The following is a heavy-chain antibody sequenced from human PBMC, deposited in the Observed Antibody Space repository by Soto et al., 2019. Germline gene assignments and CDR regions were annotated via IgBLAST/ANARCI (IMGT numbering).Heavy chain of an antibody. CDR2: IHHTGGT. CDR3: ARGLPNYFGSLWFDP. V-gene: IGHV4-30-2*01. J-gene: IGHJ5*02. Sequence: QLQLQEAGSGLVKPSQTLSLTCGVSGGSITSGGYSWNWIRQPPGKGLEWIGYIHHTGGTFYNPSLESRVTMSRDTSKNQFSLKMTSVTAADTAVYYCARGLPNYFGSLWFDPWGQGTLVTVSS. D-gene: IGHD3-10*01. CDR1: GGSITSGGYS.